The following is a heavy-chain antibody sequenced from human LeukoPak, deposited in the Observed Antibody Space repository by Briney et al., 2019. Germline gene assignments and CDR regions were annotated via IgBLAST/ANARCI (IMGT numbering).Heavy chain of an antibody. CDR2: IFCSGNT. D-gene: IGHD3-10*01. CDR3: ARHLIRGLTDTWFDP. Sequence: PETLSLTCTLAGASISSGTYCWGWIRHPPGKGLEWMGSIFCSGNTNYNPSVESRDPISVDTSKNPFSLKMSSVTAADTAFYYCARHLIRGLTDTWFDPWGQRTLVTVSS. CDR1: GASISSGTYC. J-gene: IGHJ5*02. V-gene: IGHV4-39*01.